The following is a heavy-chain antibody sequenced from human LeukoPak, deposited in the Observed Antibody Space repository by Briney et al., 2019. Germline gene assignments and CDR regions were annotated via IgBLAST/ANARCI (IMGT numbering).Heavy chain of an antibody. CDR3: AREDGGDY. D-gene: IGHD3-10*01. CDR2: IYTSGST. CDR1: GGSISSGGYY. Sequence: SETLSLTCTVSGGSISSGGYYWSWIRQPAGKGLEWIGRIYTSGSTNYNPSLKSRVTISVDTSKNQFSLKLSSVTAADTAVYYCAREDGGDYWGQGTLVTVSS. V-gene: IGHV4-61*02. J-gene: IGHJ4*02.